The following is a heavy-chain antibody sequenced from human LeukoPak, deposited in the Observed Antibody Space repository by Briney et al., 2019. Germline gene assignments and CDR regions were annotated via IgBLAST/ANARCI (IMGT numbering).Heavy chain of an antibody. CDR2: IYTSGST. J-gene: IGHJ4*02. CDR3: ARGYSSSWYDY. Sequence: SETLSLTCTVSGGSISSGSYYWSWIRQPAGKGLEWIGHIYTSGSTNYNPSLKSRVTISVDTSKNQFSLKLSSVTAADTAVYYCARGYSSSWYDYWGQGTLVTVSS. CDR1: GGSISSGSYY. D-gene: IGHD6-13*01. V-gene: IGHV4-61*09.